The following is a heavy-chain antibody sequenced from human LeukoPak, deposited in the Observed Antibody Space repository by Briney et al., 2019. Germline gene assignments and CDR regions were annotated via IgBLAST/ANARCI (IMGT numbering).Heavy chain of an antibody. CDR3: AKSPRWYGSGSSRGYYYYGMDV. J-gene: IGHJ6*02. V-gene: IGHV3-23*01. D-gene: IGHD3-10*01. CDR1: GFTFSSYA. CDR2: ISGSGGST. Sequence: PGGSLRLSCAASGFTFSSYAMSWVRQAPGKGLEWVSAISGSGGSTYYADSVKGRFTISRDNSKNTLYLQMNSLRAEDTAVYYCAKSPRWYGSGSSRGYYYYGMDVWGQGTTVTVSS.